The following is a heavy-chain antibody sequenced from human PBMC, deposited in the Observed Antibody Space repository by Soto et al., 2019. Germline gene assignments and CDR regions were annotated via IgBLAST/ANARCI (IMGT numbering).Heavy chain of an antibody. J-gene: IGHJ5*02. CDR3: ARVVPAAIGRYWFDP. D-gene: IGHD2-2*02. CDR1: CGSISSGGYY. CDR2: IYYSGST. V-gene: IGHV4-31*03. Sequence: SETLSLTCTFSCGSISSGGYYWSWIRQHPGKGLEWIGYIYYSGSTYYNPSLKSRVTISVDTSKNQFSLKLSSVTAADTAVYYCARVVPAAIGRYWFDPWGQGTLVTVSS.